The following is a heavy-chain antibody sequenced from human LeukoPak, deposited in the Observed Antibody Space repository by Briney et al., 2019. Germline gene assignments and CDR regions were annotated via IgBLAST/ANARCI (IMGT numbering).Heavy chain of an antibody. CDR1: GFTFSSYA. V-gene: IGHV3-30*01. J-gene: IGHJ4*02. CDR3: ARCAYSSSWLIDY. Sequence: PGRSLRLSCAASGFTFSSYAMHWVRQAPGKGLEWVAVISYDGSNKYYADSVKGRFTISRDNSKNTLYLQMNSLRAEDTAVYYCARCAYSSSWLIDYWGQGTLVTVSP. D-gene: IGHD6-13*01. CDR2: ISYDGSNK.